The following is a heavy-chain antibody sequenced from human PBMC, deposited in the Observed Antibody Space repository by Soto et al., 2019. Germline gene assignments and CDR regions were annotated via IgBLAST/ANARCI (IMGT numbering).Heavy chain of an antibody. CDR1: GFTFSSYA. V-gene: IGHV3-23*01. CDR3: AKDLYRDYVNLQFDY. J-gene: IGHJ4*02. CDR2: ISGSGGST. D-gene: IGHD4-17*01. Sequence: EVQLLESGGGLVQPGGSLRLSCAASGFTFSSYAMSWVRQAPGKGLEWVSAISGSGGSTYYADSVKGRFTISRDNSKNTMYLQMNSLRAEDTAVYYCAKDLYRDYVNLQFDYWGQGPLVNVSS.